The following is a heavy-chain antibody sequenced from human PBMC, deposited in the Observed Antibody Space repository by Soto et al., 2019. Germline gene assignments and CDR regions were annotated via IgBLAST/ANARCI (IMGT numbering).Heavy chain of an antibody. CDR2: ISSTTNYI. CDR3: SRKSEDHTSNFDH. J-gene: IGHJ4*02. Sequence: VSLSLYCASSGFPFTRDPMNWVRQAPGKGLAWVSSISSTTNYIYYADSMKGRFTVSRDNAKNSVYLEMNSLSAEDTAVYYCSRKSEDHTSNFDHCGQGTLVTVSS. V-gene: IGHV3-21*01. CDR1: GFPFTRDP.